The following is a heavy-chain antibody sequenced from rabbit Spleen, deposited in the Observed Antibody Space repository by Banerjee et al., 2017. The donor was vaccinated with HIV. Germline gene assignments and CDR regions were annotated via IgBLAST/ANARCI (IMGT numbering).Heavy chain of an antibody. J-gene: IGHJ3*01. CDR3: ARAPGYNDDYVGGAYAVTRLDL. CDR2: IYTGSSGIT. CDR1: GFSFSSSYW. V-gene: IGHV1S40*01. D-gene: IGHD6-1*01. Sequence: QSLEESGGDLVKPEGSLTLTCTASGFSFSSSYWMCWVRQAPGKGLEWIACIYTGSSGITYYASWAKGRFTISKTSSTTVTLQMTSLTAADTATYFCARAPGYNDDYVGGAYAVTRLDLWGPGTLVTVS.